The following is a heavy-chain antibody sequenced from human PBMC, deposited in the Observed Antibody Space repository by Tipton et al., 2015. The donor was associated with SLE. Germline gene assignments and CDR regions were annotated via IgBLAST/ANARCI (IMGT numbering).Heavy chain of an antibody. D-gene: IGHD3-10*01. V-gene: IGHV3-66*01. CDR2: IYSGGST. CDR1: GFTVSSNY. Sequence: SLRLSCAASGFTVSSNYMNWVRQAPGKGLEWVSVIYSGGSTYYADSVKGRFTISRDDFKNTLYLQMNSLRAEDTAIYYCARRFGEFSNYYYYMDVWGIGTTVTASS. J-gene: IGHJ6*03. CDR3: ARRFGEFSNYYYYMDV.